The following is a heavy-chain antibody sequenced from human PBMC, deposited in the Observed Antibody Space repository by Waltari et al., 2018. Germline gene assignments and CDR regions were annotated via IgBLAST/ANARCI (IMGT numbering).Heavy chain of an antibody. V-gene: IGHV3-23*01. J-gene: IGHJ4*02. D-gene: IGHD5-12*01. CDR2: ISGSGGST. Sequence: EVQLLESGGGLVQPGGSLRLSCAASGFTFSSYAMSWVRQAPGKGLEWVSAISGSGGSTYYADSVKGRFTSSRDNSKNTLYLQMNSLRAEDTAVYYCAKAQRWLQLGGLDYWGQGTLVTVSS. CDR1: GFTFSSYA. CDR3: AKAQRWLQLGGLDY.